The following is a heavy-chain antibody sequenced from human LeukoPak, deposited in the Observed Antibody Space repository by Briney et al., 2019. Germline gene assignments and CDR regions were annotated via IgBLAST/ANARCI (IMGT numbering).Heavy chain of an antibody. J-gene: IGHJ4*02. D-gene: IGHD3-9*01. CDR3: ARTTKEFDILTGYYFDY. CDR1: GFTFDDYA. Sequence: GGSLRLSCAASGFTFDDYAMHWVRQGPGKGLEWVSGISWNSGSIGYADSVKGRFTISRDNAKNSLYLQMNSLRAEDTALYYCARTTKEFDILTGYYFDYWGQGTLVTVSS. CDR2: ISWNSGSI. V-gene: IGHV3-9*01.